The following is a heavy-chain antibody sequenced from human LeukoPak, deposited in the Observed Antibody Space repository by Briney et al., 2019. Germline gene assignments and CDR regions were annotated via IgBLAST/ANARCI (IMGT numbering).Heavy chain of an antibody. J-gene: IGHJ3*02. Sequence: SGGSLRLSCAASGFTFSSYWMHWVRQAPGKGLVWVSRINTDGSSTSYADPVKGRFTISRDNAKNTLYLQMNSLRAEDTAVYYCARDSSGSYSGAFDIWGQGTMVTVSS. CDR3: ARDSSGSYSGAFDI. V-gene: IGHV3-74*01. D-gene: IGHD1-26*01. CDR1: GFTFSSYW. CDR2: INTDGSST.